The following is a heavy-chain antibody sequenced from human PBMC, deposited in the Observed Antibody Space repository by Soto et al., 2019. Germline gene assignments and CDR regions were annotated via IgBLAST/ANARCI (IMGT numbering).Heavy chain of an antibody. D-gene: IGHD3-10*01. CDR1: GFTFTNYA. V-gene: IGHV3-23*01. CDR3: AKGLIRSYSIPNPDYGLDV. J-gene: IGHJ6*02. CDR2: VSGSGGTT. Sequence: EVQLLESGGGLVQPGGSLRLSCAASGFTFTNYAMSWVRQAPGKGLEWVAAVSGSGGTTYYADSVRGRFTISRDNSKNTLYVQMNSLRAADTAIYYCAKGLIRSYSIPNPDYGLDVWGQGTTVTVSS.